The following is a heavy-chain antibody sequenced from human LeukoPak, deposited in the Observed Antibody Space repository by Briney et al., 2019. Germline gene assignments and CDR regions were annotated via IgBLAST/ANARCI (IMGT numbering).Heavy chain of an antibody. J-gene: IGHJ6*02. D-gene: IGHD5-12*01. CDR2: IWYDGSNK. CDR3: ARDLSGYDWWPYYYYGMDV. CDR1: GFTFSSYG. Sequence: GGSLSLSCAASGFTFSSYGMHWVRPAPGKGVEWVAVIWYDGSNKYYADSVKGRFTISRDNSKNTLYLQMNSLRAEDTAVYYCARDLSGYDWWPYYYYGMDVWGQGTTVTVSS. V-gene: IGHV3-33*01.